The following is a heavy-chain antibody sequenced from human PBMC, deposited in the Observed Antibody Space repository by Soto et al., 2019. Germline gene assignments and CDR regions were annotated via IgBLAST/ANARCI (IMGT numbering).Heavy chain of an antibody. CDR1: GFSLSTSGVG. D-gene: IGHD7-27*01. CDR3: ALLSAETGGGFDV. V-gene: IGHV2-5*02. J-gene: IGHJ3*01. CDR2: IYWDDDE. Sequence: QITLKESGPTLVKPTQTLTLTCTFSGFSLSTSGVGVGWIRQPPGMALDCLAIIYWDDDERYSPSLKSSLTITKAASDYQVFLTLTNMDPVDTATYCCALLSAETGGGFDVWGQGTMVTVAS.